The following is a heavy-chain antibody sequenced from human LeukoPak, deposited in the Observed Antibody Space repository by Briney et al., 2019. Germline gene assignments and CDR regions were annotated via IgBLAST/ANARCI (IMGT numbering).Heavy chain of an antibody. CDR2: IRVSDGDT. CDR1: GYTFTNYG. D-gene: IGHD5-18*01. CDR3: ARSGFSFGYHYFDL. J-gene: IGHJ4*02. V-gene: IGHV1-18*01. Sequence: ASVKVSCRASGYTFTNYGFHWVRQAPGQGPEWMGWIRVSDGDTKYAQKFQGRVTLTRDTSANPAYMDLWSLRSHDTAVYFCARSGFSFGYHYFDLWGQGTLVTVSS.